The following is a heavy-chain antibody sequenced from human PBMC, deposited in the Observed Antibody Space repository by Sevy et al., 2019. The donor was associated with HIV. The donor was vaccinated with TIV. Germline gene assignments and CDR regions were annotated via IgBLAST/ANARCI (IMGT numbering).Heavy chain of an antibody. CDR3: AKGGGGHYDPDEIAYYFYYYNMDV. J-gene: IGHJ6*03. Sequence: GGSLRLSCAVSGFSFDSYGMTWVRQAPGKGLEWVSAISGSGTRTYYADSVKGRFIISRDNSKNTLELQMNSLRAEDSAIYYCAKGGGGHYDPDEIAYYFYYYNMDVWGKGTTVTVSS. CDR2: ISGSGTRT. CDR1: GFSFDSYG. D-gene: IGHD3-22*01. V-gene: IGHV3-23*01.